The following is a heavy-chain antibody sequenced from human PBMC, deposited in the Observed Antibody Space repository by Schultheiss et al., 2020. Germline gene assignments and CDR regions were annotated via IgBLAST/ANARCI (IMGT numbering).Heavy chain of an antibody. V-gene: IGHV3-11*01. CDR1: GFTFSDYY. CDR3: ARERRGRFLEWRFCDY. J-gene: IGHJ4*02. CDR2: ISSSGSTI. D-gene: IGHD3-3*01. Sequence: GSLRLSCAASGFTFSDYYMSWIRQAPGKGLEWVSYISSSGSTIYYADSVKGRFTISRDNAKNSLYLQMNSLRAEDTAVYYCARERRGRFLEWRFCDYWGQGTLVTVSS.